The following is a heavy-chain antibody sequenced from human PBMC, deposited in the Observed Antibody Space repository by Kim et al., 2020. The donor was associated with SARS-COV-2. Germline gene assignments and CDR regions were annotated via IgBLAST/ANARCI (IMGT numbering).Heavy chain of an antibody. Sequence: GRLTLSRDTSKNTLYLQMNSLRAEDTAVYYCAKASEGYGSGSYYNVGMDVWGQGTTVTVSS. V-gene: IGHV3-23*01. D-gene: IGHD3-10*01. J-gene: IGHJ6*02. CDR3: AKASEGYGSGSYYNVGMDV.